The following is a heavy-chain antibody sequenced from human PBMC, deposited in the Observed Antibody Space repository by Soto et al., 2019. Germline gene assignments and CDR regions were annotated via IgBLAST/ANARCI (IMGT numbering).Heavy chain of an antibody. CDR2: IIPIFGRA. CDR3: ARDGYSSGRTERYYYYYGMDV. V-gene: IGHV1-69*13. Sequence: SVKVSCKASGGTFSSYAISWVRQAPGQGLEWMGGIIPIFGRANYAQKFQGRVTITADESTSTAYMELSSLRSEDTAVYYCARDGYSSGRTERYYYYYGMDVWGQGTTVTVSS. D-gene: IGHD6-19*01. CDR1: GGTFSSYA. J-gene: IGHJ6*02.